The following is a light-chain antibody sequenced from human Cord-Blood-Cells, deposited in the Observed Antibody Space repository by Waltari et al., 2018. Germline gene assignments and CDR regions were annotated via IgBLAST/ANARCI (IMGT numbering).Light chain of an antibody. CDR3: QQYNNWPPLT. CDR2: GAS. Sequence: EIAMTQSPATLSVSPGERAHLSCRASQSVSSNLAWYQQKPGQAPRLLIYGASTRATGIPARFSGSGSGTEFTLTISSLQSEDFAVYYCQQYNNWPPLTFGGGTKVEIK. J-gene: IGKJ4*01. CDR1: QSVSSN. V-gene: IGKV3-15*01.